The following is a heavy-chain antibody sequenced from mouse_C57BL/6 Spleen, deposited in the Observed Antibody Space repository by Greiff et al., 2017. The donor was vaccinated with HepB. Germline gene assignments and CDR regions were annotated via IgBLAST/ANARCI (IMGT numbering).Heavy chain of an antibody. Sequence: VQLQQPGTELVKPGASVKLSCKASGYTFTSYWMHWVKQRPGQGLEWIGNINPSNGGTNYNEKFKSKATLTVDKSSSTAYMQLSSLTSEDSAVYHCARVDYDVRYAMDYWGQGTSVTVSS. CDR3: ARVDYDVRYAMDY. V-gene: IGHV1-53*01. D-gene: IGHD2-4*01. CDR2: INPSNGGT. CDR1: GYTFTSYW. J-gene: IGHJ4*01.